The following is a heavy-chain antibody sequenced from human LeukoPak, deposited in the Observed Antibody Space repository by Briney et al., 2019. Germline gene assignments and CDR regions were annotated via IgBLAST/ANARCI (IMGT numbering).Heavy chain of an antibody. V-gene: IGHV3-7*01. CDR3: VRGPASTTQLAWLDP. J-gene: IGHJ5*02. CDR2: IKQDGSEK. CDR1: GFTFSSYW. D-gene: IGHD2/OR15-2a*01. Sequence: SGGSLRLSCAASGFTFSSYWMTWVRQAPGKGLEWVANIKQDGSEKYYVDSVRGRFTVSRDNAKNSLYLQMDSLGADDTAVYYCVRGPASTTQLAWLDPWGQGTLVTVSS.